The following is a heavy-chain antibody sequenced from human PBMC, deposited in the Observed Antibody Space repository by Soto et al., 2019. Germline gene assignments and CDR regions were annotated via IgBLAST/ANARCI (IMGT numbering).Heavy chain of an antibody. V-gene: IGHV1-3*05. D-gene: IGHD6-19*01. J-gene: IGHJ4*02. CDR2: INAGNGIT. Sequence: QVQLVQSGAEEKKPGASVKVSCKASGYTFTGYAMHWVRQAHGQRLEWMGWINAGNGITKYSQKFQGRVTITRDTSASTAYMELSSLRSEDTAVYYCARAVAVPADFDYWGQGTLVTVSS. CDR3: ARAVAVPADFDY. CDR1: GYTFTGYA.